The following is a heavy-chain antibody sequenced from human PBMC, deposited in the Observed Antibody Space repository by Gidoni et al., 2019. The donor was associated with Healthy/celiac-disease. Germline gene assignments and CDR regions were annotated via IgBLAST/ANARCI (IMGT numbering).Heavy chain of an antibody. CDR2: IWYDGSNK. V-gene: IGHV3-33*01. CDR3: ARDLEYYGSGIGY. J-gene: IGHJ4*02. CDR1: GFTFSSYG. Sequence: GFTFSSYGMHWVRQAPGKGLEWVAVIWYDGSNKYYADSVKGRFTISRDNSKNTLYLQMISLRAEDTAVYYCARDLEYYGSGIGYWGQGTLVTVSS. D-gene: IGHD3-10*01.